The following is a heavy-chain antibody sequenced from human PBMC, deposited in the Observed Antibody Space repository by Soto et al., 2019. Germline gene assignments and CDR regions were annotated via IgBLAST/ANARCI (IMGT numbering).Heavy chain of an antibody. CDR3: ARQRSGHYGMDV. V-gene: IGHV4-39*01. CDR2: IHYSGST. CDR1: GGSISRSSYY. D-gene: IGHD3-3*01. J-gene: IGHJ6*02. Sequence: SETLSLTCTVSGGSISRSSYYWGWIRQPPGKGLEWIGSIHYSGSTYYNPSLKSRVTTSVDTSKDQFSLKLSSVTAADTAVYYCARQRSGHYGMDVWGQGTTVT.